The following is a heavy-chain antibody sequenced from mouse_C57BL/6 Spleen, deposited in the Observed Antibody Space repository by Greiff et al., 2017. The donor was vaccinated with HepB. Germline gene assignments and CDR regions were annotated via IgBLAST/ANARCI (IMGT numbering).Heavy chain of an antibody. CDR2: INPGSGGT. CDR1: GYAFTNYL. CDR3: ARRGYYEIAY. J-gene: IGHJ3*01. Sequence: QVQLQQSGAELVRPGTSVKVSCKASGYAFTNYLIEWVKQRPGQGLEWIGVINPGSGGTNYNEKFKGKATLTADKSSSTAYMQLSSLTSEDSAVYFCARRGYYEIAYCGQGTLVTVSA. D-gene: IGHD2-3*01. V-gene: IGHV1-54*01.